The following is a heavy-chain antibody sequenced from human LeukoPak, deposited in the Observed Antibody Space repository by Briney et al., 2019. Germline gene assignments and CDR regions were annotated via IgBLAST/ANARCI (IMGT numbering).Heavy chain of an antibody. CDR3: ARDKGSGSYYQYYYYYMDV. D-gene: IGHD3-10*01. Sequence: PSETLSLTCTVSGGSISSYYWSWIRQPAGKGLEWIGRIYTSGSTNYNPSLKSRVTMSVDTSKNQFSLKLSSVTAADTAVYYCARDKGSGSYYQYYYYYMDVWGKGTTLTVSS. CDR2: IYTSGST. CDR1: GGSISSYY. J-gene: IGHJ6*03. V-gene: IGHV4-4*07.